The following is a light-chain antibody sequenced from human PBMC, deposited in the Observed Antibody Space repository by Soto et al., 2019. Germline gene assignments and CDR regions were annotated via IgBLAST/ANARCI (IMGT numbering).Light chain of an antibody. V-gene: IGKV4-1*01. CDR1: QSIFYSSNNKDY. CDR3: QQYYLTPYT. J-gene: IGKJ2*01. Sequence: DIVMTQSPDSLAVSLGERATINCKSSQSIFYSSNNKDYLSWYQQKPGQPPKLLIFWASTRESGFPDRFSGRGSGTDFTLTISSLQAEDVAVYYCQQYYLTPYTFGQGTKLEIK. CDR2: WAS.